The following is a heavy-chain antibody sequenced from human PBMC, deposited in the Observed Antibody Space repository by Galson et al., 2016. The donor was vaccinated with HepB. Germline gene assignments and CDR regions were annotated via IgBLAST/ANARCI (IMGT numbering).Heavy chain of an antibody. CDR1: GGSISSSSHY. J-gene: IGHJ4*02. V-gene: IGHV4-39*01. Sequence: SETLSLTCTVSGGSISSSSHYWGWIRQPPGKGLEWIGTIHYSGSTDYNPSLKSRVTIFVATPKNKFYLMLSSVTAADTALYYWARPNTYSGSFYFDDWGPGALVTVSS. D-gene: IGHD2-15*01. CDR2: IHYSGST. CDR3: ARPNTYSGSFYFDD.